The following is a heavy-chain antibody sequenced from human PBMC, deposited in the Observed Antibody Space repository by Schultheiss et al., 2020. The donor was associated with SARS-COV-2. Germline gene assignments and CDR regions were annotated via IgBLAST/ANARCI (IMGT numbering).Heavy chain of an antibody. CDR3: ARGLSDFWSGYHHFDY. D-gene: IGHD3-3*01. CDR1: GGSISSGGYY. CDR2: IYYSGST. V-gene: IGHV4-61*08. Sequence: SETLSLTCTVSGGSISSGGYYWSWIRQPPGKGLEWIGYIYYSGSTNYNPSLKSRVTISVDTSKNQFSLKLSSVTAADTAVYYCARGLSDFWSGYHHFDYWGQGTLVTVSS. J-gene: IGHJ4*02.